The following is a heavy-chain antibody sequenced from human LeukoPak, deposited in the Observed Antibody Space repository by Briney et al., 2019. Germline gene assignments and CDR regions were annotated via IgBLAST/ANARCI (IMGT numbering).Heavy chain of an antibody. CDR2: IYTSGST. D-gene: IGHD6-19*01. CDR1: GGSISSYY. J-gene: IGHJ3*02. V-gene: IGHV4-4*07. CDR3: ARDRLAVAGTDAFDI. Sequence: SETLSLTCTVSGGSISSYYWSWIRQPAGKGLEWIGRIYTSGSTNYNPSLKSRVTMSVDTSKNQFSLKLSSVTAADTAVYYCARDRLAVAGTDAFDIWGQGTMVTVSS.